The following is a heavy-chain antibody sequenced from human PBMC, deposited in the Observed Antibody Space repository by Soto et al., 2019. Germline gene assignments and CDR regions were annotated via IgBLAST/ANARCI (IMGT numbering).Heavy chain of an antibody. V-gene: IGHV4-39*01. D-gene: IGHD3-22*01. J-gene: IGHJ4*02. CDR2: IYYSGST. Sequence: SETLSLTCTVSGGSISSSSYYWGWIRQPPGKGLEWIGSIYYSGSTYYNPSLKSRVTISVDTSKNQFSLKLSSVTAADTAVYYFARRSFKYYDSSGYPTGPFDYWGQGTLVTVSS. CDR1: GGSISSSSYY. CDR3: ARRSFKYYDSSGYPTGPFDY.